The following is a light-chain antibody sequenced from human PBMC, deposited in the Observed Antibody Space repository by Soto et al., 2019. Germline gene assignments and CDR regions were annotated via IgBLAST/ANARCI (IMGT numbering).Light chain of an antibody. J-gene: IGKJ4*01. CDR1: QSGLYRSNNKNF. CDR2: WAS. Sequence: DIVMTQSPDSLAVSLGERATLNCKSSQSGLYRSNNKNFLAWYQQKPGQPPKLLIYWASTRESGVPDRFSGSGSGTDFTLTISSLQAEDVAVYYCQQYYSTPLNFGGGTKVEIK. CDR3: QQYYSTPLN. V-gene: IGKV4-1*01.